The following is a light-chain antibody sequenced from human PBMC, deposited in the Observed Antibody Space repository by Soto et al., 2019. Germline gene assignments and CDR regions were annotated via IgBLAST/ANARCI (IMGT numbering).Light chain of an antibody. CDR1: SSYIGSKY. V-gene: IGLV1-47*01. CDR2: RND. Sequence: QSVLTQPPSASGTPGQRVTISCSGSSSYIGSKYVFWYQQLPGTAPKLLIYRNDQRPSRISDRFSGSKSGTSASLAISGLRSEDEADYYCAAWDDGLSGYVFGTGTKATVL. J-gene: IGLJ1*01. CDR3: AAWDDGLSGYV.